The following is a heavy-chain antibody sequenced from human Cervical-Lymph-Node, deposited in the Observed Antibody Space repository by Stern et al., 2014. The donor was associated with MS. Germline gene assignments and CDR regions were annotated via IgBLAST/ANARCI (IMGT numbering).Heavy chain of an antibody. J-gene: IGHJ4*02. CDR2: INEDGHLT. CDR3: ARDLSGRSDS. CDR1: GYTFSRFW. Sequence: EVQLVQSGGRVVLPGGSLRLSCEDSGYTFSRFWMHWVRQVPGKGLVWVSRINEDGHLTAYADSVRGQFTISRDNAKRTLYLQMNSLGAEDTAIYYCARDLSGRSDSWGQGTLVTVSS. D-gene: IGHD1-26*01. V-gene: IGHV3-74*03.